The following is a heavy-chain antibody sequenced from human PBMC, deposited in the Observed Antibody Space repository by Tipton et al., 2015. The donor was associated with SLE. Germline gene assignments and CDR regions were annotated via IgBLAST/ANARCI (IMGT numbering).Heavy chain of an antibody. CDR1: GGSISSSSYY. V-gene: IGHV4-39*01. CDR2: IYYSGST. CDR3: AGYTSGWYNGPDY. Sequence: TLSLTCTVSGGSISSSSYYWGWIRQPPGKGLEWIGSIYYSGSTYYNPSLKSRVTIYVDTSKNQFSLKLSSVTAADTAVYYCAGYTSGWYNGPDYWGQGTLVTVSP. D-gene: IGHD6-19*01. J-gene: IGHJ4*02.